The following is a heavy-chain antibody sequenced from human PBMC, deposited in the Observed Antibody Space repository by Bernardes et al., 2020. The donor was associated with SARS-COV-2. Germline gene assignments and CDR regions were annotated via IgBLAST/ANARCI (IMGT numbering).Heavy chain of an antibody. V-gene: IGHV4-59*08. CDR2: IYYSGST. Sequence: SETLSLTCTVSGGSISSYYWSWIRQPPGKGLEWIGYIYYSGSTNYNPSLKSRVTISVDTSKNQFSLKLSSVTAADTAVYYCARHYYDSSGYYPLGAFDIWGQGTMVTVSS. CDR1: GGSISSYY. CDR3: ARHYYDSSGYYPLGAFDI. D-gene: IGHD3-22*01. J-gene: IGHJ3*02.